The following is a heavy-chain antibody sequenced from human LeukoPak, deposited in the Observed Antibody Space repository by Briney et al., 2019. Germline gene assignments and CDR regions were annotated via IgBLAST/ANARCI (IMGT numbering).Heavy chain of an antibody. CDR1: GGSISSGSYY. D-gene: IGHD3-3*01. J-gene: IGHJ4*02. V-gene: IGHV4-61*02. CDR3: ARVWSGYNSSFDY. Sequence: PSETLSLTCTVSGGSISSGSYYWSWIRQPAGKGLEWIGRIYTSGSTNYNPSLKSRVTISVDTSKNQFSLKLSSVTAADTAVYYCARVWSGYNSSFDYWGQGTLVTVSS. CDR2: IYTSGST.